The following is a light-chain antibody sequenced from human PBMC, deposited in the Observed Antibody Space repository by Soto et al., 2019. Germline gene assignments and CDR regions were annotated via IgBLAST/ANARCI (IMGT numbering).Light chain of an antibody. J-gene: IGLJ2*01. Sequence: SYELTQPPSVSVFPGQTASITCSGDKLGDKYACWYQQKPGQSPVLVIYQDSERPSGIPERFSGSNSGNTATLTISGTQAMDEADYYCQAWDSSYVVFGGGTQLTVL. CDR3: QAWDSSYVV. CDR1: KLGDKY. V-gene: IGLV3-1*01. CDR2: QDS.